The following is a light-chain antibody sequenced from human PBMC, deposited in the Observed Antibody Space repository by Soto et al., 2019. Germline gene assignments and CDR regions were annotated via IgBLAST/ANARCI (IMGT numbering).Light chain of an antibody. CDR1: QSVSTY. J-gene: IGKJ4*01. CDR3: QQRGSWPLT. V-gene: IGKV3-11*01. Sequence: EIVLTQSPATLSLSPGERATLSCRASQSVSTYLIWYQQKPGQAPRLLIYAASNRATGIPARFSGSGSGTDFTLTISSLESEDFAVYYCQQRGSWPLTFGGGTKVEIK. CDR2: AAS.